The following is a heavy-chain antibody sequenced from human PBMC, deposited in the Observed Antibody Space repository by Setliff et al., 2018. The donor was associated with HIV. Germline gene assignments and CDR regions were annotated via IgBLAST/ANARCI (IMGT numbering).Heavy chain of an antibody. CDR2: IYTSGST. D-gene: IGHD3-22*01. J-gene: IGHJ6*03. Sequence: PSETLSLTCTVSGGSISSGSYYWSWIWQPAGKGLEWIGRIYTSGSTNYNPSLKSRVTISVDTSKNQFSLKLRSVTAADTAVYYCARETYYYDNPQYYYYYMDVWGKGTTVTVS. V-gene: IGHV4-61*02. CDR1: GGSISSGSYY. CDR3: ARETYYYDNPQYYYYYMDV.